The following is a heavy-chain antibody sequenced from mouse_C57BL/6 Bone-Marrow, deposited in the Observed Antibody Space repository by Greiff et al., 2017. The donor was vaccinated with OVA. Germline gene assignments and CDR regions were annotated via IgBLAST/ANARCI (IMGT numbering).Heavy chain of an antibody. Sequence: QVQLQQPGAELVRPGSSVKLSCKASGYTFTSYWMHWVKQRPIQGLEWIGNIDPSDSETHYNQKFKDKATLTVDKSASTAYMQLSSLTSEDSAVYYCARRPGSSYGWYFDVWGTGTTVTGAS. J-gene: IGHJ1*03. CDR3: ARRPGSSYGWYFDV. CDR1: GYTFTSYW. D-gene: IGHD1-1*01. V-gene: IGHV1-52*01. CDR2: IDPSDSET.